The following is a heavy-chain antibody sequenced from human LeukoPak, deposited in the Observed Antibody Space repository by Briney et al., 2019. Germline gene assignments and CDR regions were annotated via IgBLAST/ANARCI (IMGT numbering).Heavy chain of an antibody. CDR2: INAGNGKT. Sequence: GAPVKVSCKTSGYTFTDYAVQWVRQAPGQRLEWMGWINAGNGKTKYSQKFQDRVTITRDTSATTAYLDLNSLRSEDTAVYYCARARWTSTVTTYYLDYWGQGTLVTVSS. D-gene: IGHD4-17*01. CDR1: GYTFTDYA. J-gene: IGHJ4*02. CDR3: ARARWTSTVTTYYLDY. V-gene: IGHV1-3*01.